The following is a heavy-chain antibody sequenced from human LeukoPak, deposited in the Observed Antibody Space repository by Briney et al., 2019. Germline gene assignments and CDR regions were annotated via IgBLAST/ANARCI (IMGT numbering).Heavy chain of an antibody. V-gene: IGHV3-48*03. CDR1: GFTFSIYE. Sequence: GSLRLSCAASGFTFSIYEINWVRQAPGKGLEWVSYISSDGTTIYYADSVKGRFTISRDNGKNSLYLQMNSLRAEDTAVYYCARVGEWLGYYFDYWGQGTLVTVSS. J-gene: IGHJ4*02. D-gene: IGHD6-19*01. CDR3: ARVGEWLGYYFDY. CDR2: ISSDGTTI.